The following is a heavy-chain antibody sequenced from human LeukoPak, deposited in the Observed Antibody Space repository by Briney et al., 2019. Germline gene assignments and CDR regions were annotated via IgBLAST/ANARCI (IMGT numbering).Heavy chain of an antibody. Sequence: PGRSLRLSCTASGFTFGDYAMSWFRQAPGKGLEWVGFIRSKAYGGTTEYAASVKGRFTISRDDSKSIAYLQMNSLKTEDTAVYYCTRDRYGDYLQYLFDYWGQGTLVTVSS. CDR3: TRDRYGDYLQYLFDY. CDR2: IRSKAYGGTT. V-gene: IGHV3-49*03. J-gene: IGHJ4*02. D-gene: IGHD4-17*01. CDR1: GFTFGDYA.